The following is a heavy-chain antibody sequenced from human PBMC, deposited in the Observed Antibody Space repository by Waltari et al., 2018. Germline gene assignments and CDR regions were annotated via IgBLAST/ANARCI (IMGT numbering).Heavy chain of an antibody. CDR1: GGSISSYY. Sequence: QVQLQESGPGLVKPSETLSLTCTVPGGSISSYYWSWIRQPPGKGLEWIGYIYYSGSTNYNPSLKSRVTISVDTSKNQFSLKLSSVTAADTAVYYCASYPVGYWGQGTLVTVSS. V-gene: IGHV4-59*01. D-gene: IGHD2-15*01. J-gene: IGHJ4*02. CDR2: IYYSGST. CDR3: ASYPVGY.